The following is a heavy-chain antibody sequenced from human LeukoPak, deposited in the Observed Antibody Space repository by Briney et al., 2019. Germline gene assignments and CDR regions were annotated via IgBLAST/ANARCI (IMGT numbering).Heavy chain of an antibody. J-gene: IGHJ6*03. CDR1: GGSIGIDDYY. CDR3: ARVRDPYYSYMDV. Sequence: SQTLSLTCTVSGGSIGIDDYYWTWIRQPPGKGLEWIGYIYHRGTTYYNPSLESRVTISVDRSKNQFSLKLSSVTAADTAMFYCARVRDPYYSYMDVWGKGTTVTVSS. D-gene: IGHD5-24*01. CDR2: IYHRGTT. V-gene: IGHV4-30-2*01.